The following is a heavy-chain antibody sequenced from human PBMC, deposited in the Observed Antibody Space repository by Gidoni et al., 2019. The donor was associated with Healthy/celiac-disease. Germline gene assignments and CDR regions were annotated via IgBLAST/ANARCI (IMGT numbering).Heavy chain of an antibody. V-gene: IGHV1-69*01. J-gene: IGHJ4*02. Sequence: QVQLVQSGAEVKKPGSSVKVSCKASGGTFSSYAIIWVRHAPGQGLEWMGGIIPIFGTANYEQKFQGRVTITADESTSTAYMELSSMRSEDTAVYYCASRLRYFDWSFDYWGQGTLVTVSS. D-gene: IGHD3-9*01. CDR3: ASRLRYFDWSFDY. CDR1: GGTFSSYA. CDR2: IIPIFGTA.